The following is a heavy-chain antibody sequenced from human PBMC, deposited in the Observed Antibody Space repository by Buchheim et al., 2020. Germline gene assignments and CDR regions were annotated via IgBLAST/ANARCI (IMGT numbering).Heavy chain of an antibody. CDR3: ARSPTDYFYQYGMDV. J-gene: IGHJ6*02. CDR1: GFSLSTNRMC. CDR2: IDWDEDD. Sequence: QVTLRESGPALVKPTQTLTLTCSFSGFSLSTNRMCVSWLRQPPGKALEWLARIDWDEDDYYSASLRARLTISQDTSSNHVVLTLTNVGPADTGTYYCARSPTDYFYQYGMDVWGQGTT. V-gene: IGHV2-70*15.